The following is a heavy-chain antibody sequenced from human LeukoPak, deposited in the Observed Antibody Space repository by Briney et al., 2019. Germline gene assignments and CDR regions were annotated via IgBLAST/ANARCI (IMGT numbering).Heavy chain of an antibody. J-gene: IGHJ3*02. D-gene: IGHD6-6*01. CDR2: ISSSSSYI. CDR3: ASLKKRSSSDAFNI. CDR1: GFTFSSYS. V-gene: IGHV3-21*01. Sequence: PGGSLRLSCAASGFTFSSYSMNWVRQAPGKGLEWVSSISSSSSYIYYADSVKGRFTISRDNAKNSLYLQMNSLRAEDTAVYYCASLKKRSSSDAFNIWGQGTMVTVSS.